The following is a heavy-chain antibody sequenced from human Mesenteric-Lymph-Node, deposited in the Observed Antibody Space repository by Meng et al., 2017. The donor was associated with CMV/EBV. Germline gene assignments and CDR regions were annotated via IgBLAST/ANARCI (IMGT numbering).Heavy chain of an antibody. CDR3: AHMRGIGRWFDP. D-gene: IGHD2-21*01. V-gene: IGHV4-59*03. J-gene: IGHJ5*02. CDR1: GGSMSPYY. Sequence: GSLRLSCTVSGGSMSPYYWAWFRQPPGKGLEWIGYIFSSGNTHYNVSLETRTTISIDTSKSQFSLKLRSATAADTAVYYCAHMRGIGRWFDPWGQGTLVTVSS. CDR2: IFSSGNT.